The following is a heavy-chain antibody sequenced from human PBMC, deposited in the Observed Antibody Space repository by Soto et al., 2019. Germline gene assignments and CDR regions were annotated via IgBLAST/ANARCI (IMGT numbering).Heavy chain of an antibody. CDR2: INHSGTT. Sequence: PSETLSLTCAVYGGSFSSYYWSWLRQPPGKGLEWIGEINHSGTTNYNPSLKSRVTISVDTSKNQFSLRLSSVTAADTAVYYCARRVTRVRGVIIAKYYFDYLGQGTLVTVSS. CDR3: ARRVTRVRGVIIAKYYFDY. J-gene: IGHJ4*02. D-gene: IGHD3-10*01. CDR1: GGSFSSYY. V-gene: IGHV4-34*01.